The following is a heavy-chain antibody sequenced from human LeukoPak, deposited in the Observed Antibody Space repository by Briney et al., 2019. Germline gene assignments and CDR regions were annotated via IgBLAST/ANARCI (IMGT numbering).Heavy chain of an antibody. Sequence: PGGSLRLSCAASGFTFSSYAMSWVRQAPGKGLEWVSAISGSGGSTYYADSVKGRFTISRDNSKNTLYLQMNSLRAEDTAVYYCAKKSYYDSSGYYYRYFDYWGQGTLVTVPS. CDR2: ISGSGGST. CDR1: GFTFSSYA. D-gene: IGHD3-22*01. V-gene: IGHV3-23*01. J-gene: IGHJ4*02. CDR3: AKKSYYDSSGYYYRYFDY.